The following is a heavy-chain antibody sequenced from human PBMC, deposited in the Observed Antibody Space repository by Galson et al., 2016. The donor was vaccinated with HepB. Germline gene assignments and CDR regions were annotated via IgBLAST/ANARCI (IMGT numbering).Heavy chain of an antibody. V-gene: IGHV3-9*01. Sequence: SLRLSCAASGFTFDDYAMHWVRQAPGKGLEWVSGISWNSNSIGYADSVKGRFTISRDNAKNSLYLKMNSLRAEDTALYYCAKDIVLRYSGNRFDYWGQGTLVTVSS. J-gene: IGHJ4*02. CDR3: AKDIVLRYSGNRFDY. CDR2: ISWNSNSI. CDR1: GFTFDDYA. D-gene: IGHD5-12*01.